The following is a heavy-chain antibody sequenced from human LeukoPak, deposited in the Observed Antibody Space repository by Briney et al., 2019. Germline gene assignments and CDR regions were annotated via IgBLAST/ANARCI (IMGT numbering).Heavy chain of an antibody. CDR1: GFTFSSYW. CDR3: AKGGAVSSKSITMIRGTRRFYYYMDV. Sequence: GGSLRLSCAASGFTFSSYWMHWVRQAPGKVLVWVARISSDGSSTTYADSVKGRFTISRDNAKNTLYLQMSSLRAEDTAVYYCAKGGAVSSKSITMIRGTRRFYYYMDVWGKGTTVTISS. V-gene: IGHV3-74*03. J-gene: IGHJ6*03. CDR2: ISSDGSST. D-gene: IGHD3-10*01.